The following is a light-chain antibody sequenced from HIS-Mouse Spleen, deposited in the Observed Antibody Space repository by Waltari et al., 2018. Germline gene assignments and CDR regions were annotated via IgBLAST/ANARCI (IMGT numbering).Light chain of an antibody. CDR3: SSYTSSSSFV. Sequence: QSALTQPASVSGSPGQSITISCTGTSSDVGGYNYVSWYQQHPGKAPKLMIYEVSKRASGGSDRFSGSKSCNTASLTISGLQAEDEADYYCSSYTSSSSFVFGTGTKVTVL. CDR1: SSDVGGYNY. CDR2: EVS. V-gene: IGLV2-14*01. J-gene: IGLJ1*01.